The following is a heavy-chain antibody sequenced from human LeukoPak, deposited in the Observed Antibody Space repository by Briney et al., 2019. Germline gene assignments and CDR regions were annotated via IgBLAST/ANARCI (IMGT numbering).Heavy chain of an antibody. J-gene: IGHJ4*01. CDR2: LSGSGITT. CDR1: GFTLSSSA. Sequence: GGSLRLSCAASGFTLSSSAMSWVRQAPGKGLEWVSTLSGSGITTYHADSVKGRFTISRDNSKNTLYLQMNSLRAEDTAVYYCAKGIYSSGWSYFDYWGHGTLVTVSS. D-gene: IGHD6-19*01. CDR3: AKGIYSSGWSYFDY. V-gene: IGHV3-23*01.